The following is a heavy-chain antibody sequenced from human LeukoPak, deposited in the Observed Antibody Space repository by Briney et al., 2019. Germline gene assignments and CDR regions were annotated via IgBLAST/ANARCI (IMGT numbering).Heavy chain of an antibody. CDR1: GCSISSGGDY. CDR3: TMYTRGYFDY. V-gene: IGHV4-31*01. Sequence: SETLSLTCTVSGCSISSGGDYWSWMRQHRGKGLEWIGYIYYSGSTYYNPSLKKPLTISVHTSKNQFSLKLSCATAADTAVYYCTMYTRGYFDYWGQGTLVTVSS. J-gene: IGHJ4*02. CDR2: IYYSGST. D-gene: IGHD1-14*01.